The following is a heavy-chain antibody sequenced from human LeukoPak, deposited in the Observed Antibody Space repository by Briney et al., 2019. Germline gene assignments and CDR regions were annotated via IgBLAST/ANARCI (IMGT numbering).Heavy chain of an antibody. Sequence: SETLSLTRGHSRESFSGYKWRWIPHTPGGGLQWLGEITHSGSPNYNPSLKSRVTNSGDTSKKQFSLNLTSVTAADTGVYYCARGVDLWGRGTPVTVSS. J-gene: IGHJ2*01. CDR3: ARGVDL. CDR2: ITHSGSP. V-gene: IGHV4-34*01. CDR1: RESFSGYK.